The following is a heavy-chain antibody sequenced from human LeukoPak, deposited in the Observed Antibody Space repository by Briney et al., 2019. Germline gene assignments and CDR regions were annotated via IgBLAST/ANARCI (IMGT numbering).Heavy chain of an antibody. Sequence: SETLSLTCAVSGVSFNDCYWSWVRQTPGKGLEWIGEINHSGYTNDSPSLKSRVTISIDTSRKQFFLNLRSVTVADTGIYYCTRMTTGHDYWGQGTLVTVSS. D-gene: IGHD4-17*01. CDR3: TRMTTGHDY. V-gene: IGHV4-34*10. J-gene: IGHJ4*02. CDR2: INHSGYT. CDR1: GVSFNDCY.